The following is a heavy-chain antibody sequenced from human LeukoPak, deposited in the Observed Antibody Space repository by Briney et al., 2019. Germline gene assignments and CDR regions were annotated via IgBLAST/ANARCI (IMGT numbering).Heavy chain of an antibody. CDR3: ARSGYDFWSGYRNDYMDV. CDR2: FSHRGGS. J-gene: IGHJ6*03. Sequence: SETLSLTCTVSGYSLSSGFFCDWIRQSPGKGLEWIGSFSHRGGSYHNPSLKSRVTISVDTSKNQFSLKLSSVTAADTAVYYCARSGYDFWSGYRNDYMDVWGKGTTVTVSS. D-gene: IGHD3-3*01. V-gene: IGHV4-38-2*02. CDR1: GYSLSSGFF.